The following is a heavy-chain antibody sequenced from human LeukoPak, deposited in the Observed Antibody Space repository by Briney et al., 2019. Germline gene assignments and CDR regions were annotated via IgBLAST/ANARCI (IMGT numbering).Heavy chain of an antibody. V-gene: IGHV5-51*01. CDR2: IYPGDSDT. Sequence: RGESLKISCKGSGYSFTSYWIGWVRQMPGKGLEWMGIIYPGDSDTRYSPSFQGQVTISADKSISTAYLQWRSLKASDTAMYYCATMYRRGSYYFDYWGQGTLVTVSS. CDR1: GYSFTSYW. D-gene: IGHD3-10*02. CDR3: ATMYRRGSYYFDY. J-gene: IGHJ4*02.